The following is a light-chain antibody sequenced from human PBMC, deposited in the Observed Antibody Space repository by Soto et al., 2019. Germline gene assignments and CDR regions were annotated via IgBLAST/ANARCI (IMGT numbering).Light chain of an antibody. V-gene: IGKV1-9*01. Sequence: IQLTQSPSSLSASVGDRVTITCRASQDITGYLAWYQEKPGKAPELLIYAASTLQSGVPSRFSGSGSGTDFTLTISSLQPEDFATYHCQQLNTYPLTFGGGTKVDIK. CDR2: AAS. CDR1: QDITGY. J-gene: IGKJ4*01. CDR3: QQLNTYPLT.